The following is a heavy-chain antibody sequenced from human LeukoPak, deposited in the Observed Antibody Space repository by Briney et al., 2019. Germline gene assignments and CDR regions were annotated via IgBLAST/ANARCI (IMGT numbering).Heavy chain of an antibody. V-gene: IGHV3-48*03. CDR3: ARDGSGSYYANRYGMDV. D-gene: IGHD3-10*01. CDR2: ISSSGSTI. J-gene: IGHJ6*02. Sequence: GGSLRLSCAASGFTFSSYEMNWVRQAPGKGLEWVSYISSSGSTIYYAVSVMGRFTISRDNAKNSQYLQMNSMRAKDTAVYYCARDGSGSYYANRYGMDVWGQGTTVTVSS. CDR1: GFTFSSYE.